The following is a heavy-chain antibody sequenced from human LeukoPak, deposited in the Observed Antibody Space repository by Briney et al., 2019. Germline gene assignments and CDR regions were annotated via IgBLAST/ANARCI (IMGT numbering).Heavy chain of an antibody. V-gene: IGHV3-20*04. CDR3: ARDVTAVVMFDY. CDR2: INWNGGST. J-gene: IGHJ4*02. CDR1: GFTFDDYG. D-gene: IGHD3-22*01. Sequence: GGSLRLSCAASGFTFDDYGMSWVRHAPGKGLEWVSGINWNGGSTGYADSVKGRFTISRDNAKNSLYLQMNSLRAEDTALYYCARDVTAVVMFDYWGQGTLVTVSS.